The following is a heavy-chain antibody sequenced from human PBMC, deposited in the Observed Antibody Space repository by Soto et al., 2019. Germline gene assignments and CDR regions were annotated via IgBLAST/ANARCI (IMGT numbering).Heavy chain of an antibody. D-gene: IGHD4-17*01. CDR1: GFTFSNAW. V-gene: IGHV3-15*07. CDR3: TTGFSSRAMTTSTSADY. CDR2: IKSKTDGGTT. Sequence: EVQLVESGGGLVKPGGSLRLSCAASGFTFSNAWMNWVRQAPGKGLEWVGRIKSKTDGGTTDYAAPVKGRFTISRAHSKNALYLQMNSLKTEDTAVYYCTTGFSSRAMTTSTSADYWGQGTLVTVSS. J-gene: IGHJ4*02.